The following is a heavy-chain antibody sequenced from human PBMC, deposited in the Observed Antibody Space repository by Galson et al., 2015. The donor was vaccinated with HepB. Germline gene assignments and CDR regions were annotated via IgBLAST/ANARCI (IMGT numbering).Heavy chain of an antibody. CDR3: ARGPYCSGGSCYSKGFDY. D-gene: IGHD2-15*01. CDR1: GYTFTSYD. J-gene: IGHJ4*02. Sequence: SVKVSCKASGYTFTSYDINWVRQATGQGLEWMGWMNPNSGNTGYAQKFQGRVTMTRNTSISTAYMELSSLRSEDTAVYYCARGPYCSGGSCYSKGFDYWGQGTLVTVSS. CDR2: MNPNSGNT. V-gene: IGHV1-8*01.